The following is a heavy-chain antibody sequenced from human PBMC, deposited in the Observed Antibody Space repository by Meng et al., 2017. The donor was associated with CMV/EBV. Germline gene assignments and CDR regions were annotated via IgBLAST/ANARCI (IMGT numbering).Heavy chain of an antibody. D-gene: IGHD2-2*02. J-gene: IGHJ4*02. CDR3: ARDPLYCSSTSCYTVY. V-gene: IGHV1-18*01. CDR2: SSAYNGNT. CDR1: DTFTSYG. Sequence: DTFTSYGISWVRQAPGQGLEWMGWSSAYNGNTNYAQKLKGRVTMTTDTSTSTAYMELRSLRSDDTAVYYCARDPLYCSSTSCYTVYWGQGTLVTVSS.